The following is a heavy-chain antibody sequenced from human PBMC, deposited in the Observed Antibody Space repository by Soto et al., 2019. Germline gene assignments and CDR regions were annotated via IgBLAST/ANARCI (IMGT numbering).Heavy chain of an antibody. Sequence: SETLSLTCTVSGGSISSYYWSWIRQPPGKGPEWIGHIYYSGSTNYNPSLKSRVTISVDTSKNQFSLKLSSVTAADTAVYYCARGRPDYDYGTLDAFDIWGQGTMVTVSS. CDR1: GGSISSYY. V-gene: IGHV4-59*01. CDR2: IYYSGST. CDR3: ARGRPDYDYGTLDAFDI. J-gene: IGHJ3*02. D-gene: IGHD4-17*01.